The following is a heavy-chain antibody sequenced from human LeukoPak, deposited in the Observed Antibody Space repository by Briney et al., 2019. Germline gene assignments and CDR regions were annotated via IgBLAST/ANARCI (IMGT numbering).Heavy chain of an antibody. CDR1: GYTFTGYY. J-gene: IGHJ4*02. CDR2: IIPILGIA. V-gene: IGHV1-69*02. Sequence: SVKVSCKASGYTFTGYYMHWVRQAPGQGLEWMGRIIPILGIANYAQKFQGRVTITADKSTSTAYMELSSLRSEDTAVYYCADDIVVGYWGQGTLVTVSS. D-gene: IGHD2-15*01. CDR3: ADDIVVGY.